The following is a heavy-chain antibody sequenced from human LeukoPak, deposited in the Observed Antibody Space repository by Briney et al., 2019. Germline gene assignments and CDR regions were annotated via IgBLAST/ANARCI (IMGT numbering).Heavy chain of an antibody. D-gene: IGHD1-1*01. Sequence: GGSLRLSCAASGFTFSGSAMHWVRQASGKGLEWVGRIRSKANSYATAYAASVKGRFTISRDDSKNTAYLQMNSPKTEDTAVYYCTSGTTSGESDYWGQGTLVTVSS. CDR1: GFTFSGSA. CDR3: TSGTTSGESDY. J-gene: IGHJ4*02. V-gene: IGHV3-73*01. CDR2: IRSKANSYAT.